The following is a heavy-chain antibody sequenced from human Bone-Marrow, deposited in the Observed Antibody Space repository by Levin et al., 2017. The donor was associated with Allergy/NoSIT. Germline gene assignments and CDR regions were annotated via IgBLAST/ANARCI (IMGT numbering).Heavy chain of an antibody. CDR1: GYAFTAYY. V-gene: IGHV1-2*02. Sequence: ASVKVSCKASGYAFTAYYIHWVRQAPGQGLECMGWINPYSGDAIYAQRFQGRVTLTRDTSINTAYMELSSLISDDTAVYYCARGMGNGFVYWGQGTLVTVSS. CDR3: ARGMGNGFVY. CDR2: INPYSGDA. J-gene: IGHJ4*02. D-gene: IGHD5-24*01.